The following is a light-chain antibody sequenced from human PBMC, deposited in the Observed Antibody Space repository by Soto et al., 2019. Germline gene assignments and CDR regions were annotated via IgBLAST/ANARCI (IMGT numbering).Light chain of an antibody. CDR3: CSYAGSSTFLYV. CDR2: EGS. V-gene: IGLV2-23*03. Sequence: QSVLTQPASVSWSPGQSITISCTGTSSDVGSYNLVSWYQQQPGKAPKLMIYEGSKRPSGVSNRFSGSKSGNTASLTISGLQAEDEADYYCCSYAGSSTFLYVFGTGTKVTVL. CDR1: SSDVGSYNL. J-gene: IGLJ1*01.